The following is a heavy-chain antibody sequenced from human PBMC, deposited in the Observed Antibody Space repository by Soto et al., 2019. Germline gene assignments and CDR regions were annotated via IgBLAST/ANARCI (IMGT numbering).Heavy chain of an antibody. Sequence: SETLSLTCAVYGGSFSGYYWSWIRQPPGKGLEWIGEINHSGSTNYNPSLKSRVTISVDTSKNQFSLKLSSVTAADTAVYYCARGEYVLLGFGDPPRYYYYGMDVWGQGTTVTVSS. D-gene: IGHD3-10*01. CDR3: ARGEYVLLGFGDPPRYYYYGMDV. J-gene: IGHJ6*02. CDR1: GGSFSGYY. V-gene: IGHV4-34*01. CDR2: INHSGST.